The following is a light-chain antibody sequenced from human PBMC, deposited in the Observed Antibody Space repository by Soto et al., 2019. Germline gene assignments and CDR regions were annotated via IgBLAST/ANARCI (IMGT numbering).Light chain of an antibody. Sequence: DIQMTQSPSTLSASVGDRVTITCRASQSISSWLAWYQQKPGKAPKLLIYNASSLESGVPSRFSGSGSGTEFTVTISSLQPDDVATYYCQEYNSYPWTFGQGTKVEIK. J-gene: IGKJ1*01. CDR1: QSISSW. CDR3: QEYNSYPWT. CDR2: NAS. V-gene: IGKV1-5*03.